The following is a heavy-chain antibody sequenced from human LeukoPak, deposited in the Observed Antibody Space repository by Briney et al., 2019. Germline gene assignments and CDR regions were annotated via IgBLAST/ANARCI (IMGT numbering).Heavy chain of an antibody. D-gene: IGHD6-19*01. CDR2: IWYDGGNK. CDR3: ARGIAVAGTDY. CDR1: GFTFSSYG. J-gene: IGHJ4*02. Sequence: GGSLRLSCAASGFTFSSYGMHWVRQAPGKGLEWVAVIWYDGGNKYYADSVKGRFTISRDNSKNTLYLQMNSLRAEDTAVYYCARGIAVAGTDYWGQGTLVTVSS. V-gene: IGHV3-33*01.